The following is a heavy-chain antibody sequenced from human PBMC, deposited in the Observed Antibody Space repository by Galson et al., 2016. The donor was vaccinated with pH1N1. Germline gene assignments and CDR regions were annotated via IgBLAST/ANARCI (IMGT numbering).Heavy chain of an antibody. Sequence: QSGAEVKKPGESLKISCKGSGYRFPSSWIGWVRQMPGKGPEWMGIIYLGGSLIRYRPSFQGQVTISADKSVNIVYLEWGSLKASDTAMYYCARQNDYGDYRGDAFDIWGQGTMVTVSS. D-gene: IGHD4-17*01. CDR3: ARQNDYGDYRGDAFDI. V-gene: IGHV5-51*01. CDR1: GYRFPSSW. J-gene: IGHJ3*02. CDR2: IYLGGSLI.